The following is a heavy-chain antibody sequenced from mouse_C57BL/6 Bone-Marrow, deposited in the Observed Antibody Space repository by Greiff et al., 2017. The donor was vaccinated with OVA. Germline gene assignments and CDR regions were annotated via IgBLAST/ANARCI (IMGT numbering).Heavy chain of an antibody. Sequence: VQLKQPVAELVRPGSSVKLSCKASGYTFISYWMHWVKQRPIQGLEWIGNIDPSDSETHYNQQFKDKATLTVDKSSSTAYMELSGLTSEDSAVYYCARHGSSYLDYWGQGTTLTVSS. CDR1: GYTFISYW. J-gene: IGHJ2*01. D-gene: IGHD1-1*01. CDR2: IDPSDSET. V-gene: IGHV1-52*01. CDR3: ARHGSSYLDY.